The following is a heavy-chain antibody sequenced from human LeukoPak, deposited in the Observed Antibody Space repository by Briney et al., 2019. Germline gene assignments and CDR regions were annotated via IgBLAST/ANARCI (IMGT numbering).Heavy chain of an antibody. Sequence: SETLSLTCTVSGGSISSYYWSWIRQPPGKGLEWIGYIYYSGSTNYNPSLKSRVTISVDTSKNQFSLKLSSVTAADTAVYYCARLTIGYCSSTSCYGWFDPWGQGTLVTVSS. D-gene: IGHD2-2*01. J-gene: IGHJ5*02. CDR1: GGSISSYY. CDR3: ARLTIGYCSSTSCYGWFDP. V-gene: IGHV4-59*01. CDR2: IYYSGST.